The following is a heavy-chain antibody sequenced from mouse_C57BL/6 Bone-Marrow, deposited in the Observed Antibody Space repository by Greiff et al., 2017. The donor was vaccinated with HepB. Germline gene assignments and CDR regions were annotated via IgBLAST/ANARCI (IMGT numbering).Heavy chain of an antibody. CDR2: ISGGGGNT. CDR3: ARLSNYFDY. CDR1: GFTFSSYT. V-gene: IGHV5-9*01. Sequence: EVHLVESGGGLVKPGGSLKLSCAASGFTFSSYTMSWVRQTPEKRLEWVATISGGGGNTYYPDSVKGRFTISRDNAKNTLYLQMSSLRSEDTALYYCARLSNYFDYWGQGTTLTVSS. J-gene: IGHJ2*01.